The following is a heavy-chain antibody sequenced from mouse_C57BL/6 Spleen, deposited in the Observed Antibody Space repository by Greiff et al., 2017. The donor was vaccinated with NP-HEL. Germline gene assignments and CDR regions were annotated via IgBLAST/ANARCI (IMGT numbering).Heavy chain of an antibody. CDR2: INPSDSYT. D-gene: IGHD6-1*01. Sequence: VQLQQPGAELVRPGTSVKLSCKASGYTFTSYWMHWVKQRPGQGLEWIGVINPSDSYTNYNQKFQGKATLTVDTYSSTAYMQLSSLTSEDSAVYYCARGRNWYFDVWGTGTTVTVSS. J-gene: IGHJ1*03. V-gene: IGHV1-59*01. CDR3: ARGRNWYFDV. CDR1: GYTFTSYW.